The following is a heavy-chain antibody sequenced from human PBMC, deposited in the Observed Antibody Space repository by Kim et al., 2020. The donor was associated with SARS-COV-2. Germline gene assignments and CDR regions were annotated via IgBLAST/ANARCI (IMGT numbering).Heavy chain of an antibody. CDR1: GYTFTNYA. CDR3: ARDVYWSGYPFDY. CDR2: INAGNGNT. D-gene: IGHD3-3*01. Sequence: ASVKVSCKASGYTFTNYAMHWVRQAPGQRLEWMGWINAGNGNTKYPQNFQGRVTITRDTFASTAYMELSSLRSEDTAVYYCARDVYWSGYPFDYWGQGTLVTVSS. V-gene: IGHV1-3*01. J-gene: IGHJ4*02.